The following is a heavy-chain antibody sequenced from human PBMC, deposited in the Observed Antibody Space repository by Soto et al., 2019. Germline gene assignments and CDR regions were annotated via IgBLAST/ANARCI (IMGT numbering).Heavy chain of an antibody. CDR1: GFTFSSYW. J-gene: IGHJ6*02. D-gene: IGHD1-26*01. Sequence: GGSLRLSCAASGFTFSSYWMHWVRQAPGKGLVWVSRINSDGSSTSYADSVKGRFTISRDNAKNTLYLQMNSLRAEDTAVYYCARDGGSGSYYTYYYYGMDVWGQGTTVTVSS. CDR2: INSDGSST. CDR3: ARDGGSGSYYTYYYYGMDV. V-gene: IGHV3-74*01.